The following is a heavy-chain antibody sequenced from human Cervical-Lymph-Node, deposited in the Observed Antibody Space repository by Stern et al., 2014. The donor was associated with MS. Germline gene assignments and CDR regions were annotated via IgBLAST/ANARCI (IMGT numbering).Heavy chain of an antibody. CDR2: INPNSGGT. Sequence: QVQLLQPGAEVKKPGASVKVSCKASGYTFTDYYMHWVRQAPGQGLEWMGWINPNSGGTNYAQKFQGWVTMTRDTSISTAYMELSRLRSDDTAVYYCARGGRSSGWSPPDAFDIWGQGTMVTVSS. J-gene: IGHJ3*02. V-gene: IGHV1-2*04. CDR1: GYTFTDYY. D-gene: IGHD6-19*01. CDR3: ARGGRSSGWSPPDAFDI.